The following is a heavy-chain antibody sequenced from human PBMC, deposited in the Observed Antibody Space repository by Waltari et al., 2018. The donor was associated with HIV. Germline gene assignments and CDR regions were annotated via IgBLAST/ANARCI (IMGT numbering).Heavy chain of an antibody. Sequence: EVRLVQSGGGLVKPGESLTLSCTAPVFNSNHLRVTWVRLAAGKGLEWVSSISRGSSYSYYSDAVKGRFTVSRDNAKNSLLLQLNTLTAEDTALYYCVRDRTSLTTGDFESWGQGAPVTVSS. CDR1: VFNSNHLR. V-gene: IGHV3-21*02. J-gene: IGHJ4*02. CDR3: VRDRTSLTTGDFES. D-gene: IGHD1-1*01. CDR2: ISRGSSYS.